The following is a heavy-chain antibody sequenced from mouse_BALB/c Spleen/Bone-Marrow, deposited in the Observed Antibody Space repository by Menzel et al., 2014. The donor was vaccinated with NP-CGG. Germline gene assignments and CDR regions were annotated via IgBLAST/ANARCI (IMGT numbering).Heavy chain of an antibody. CDR2: IDPYNGDT. V-gene: IGHV1S135*01. J-gene: IGHJ1*03. Sequence: EVQLQQSGPELVKPGASVKVSCKASGYSFXDYNMYCVKQSHGKSLEWIGYIDPYNGDTTYNQKFKGKATLTVDKSSSTAFIHLNSLTSEDSAVYYCTRYYRYDYWYFDVWGTGTTITVSS. CDR3: TRYYRYDYWYFDV. D-gene: IGHD2-14*01. CDR1: GYSFXDYN.